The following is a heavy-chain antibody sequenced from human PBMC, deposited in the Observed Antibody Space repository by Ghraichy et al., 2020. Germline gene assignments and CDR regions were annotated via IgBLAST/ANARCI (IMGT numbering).Heavy chain of an antibody. Sequence: GGSLRLSCAASGFTFSSYWMHWVRQAPGKGLVWVSRISSDGSSTSYADSVKGRFTISRDNAKNTLYLQMNSLRAEDTAVYYCAKGGKMALVYWGQGTLVTVSS. CDR2: ISSDGSST. CDR1: GFTFSSYW. V-gene: IGHV3-74*01. J-gene: IGHJ4*02. CDR3: AKGGKMALVY. D-gene: IGHD5-24*01.